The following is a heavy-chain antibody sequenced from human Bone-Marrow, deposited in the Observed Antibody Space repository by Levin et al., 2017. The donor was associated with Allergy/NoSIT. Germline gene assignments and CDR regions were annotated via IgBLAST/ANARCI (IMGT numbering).Heavy chain of an antibody. CDR2: IYSDGSDK. J-gene: IGHJ6*02. CDR3: ARGHYYDMDV. Sequence: GGSLRLSCAASGFRFSDYWMHWLRQVPGKGLVWVSRIYSDGSDKIYADSVKGRFTVSRDNARNTMYLQMTSLTVEDTALYYCARGHYYDMDVWGQGTTVTVSS. V-gene: IGHV3-74*01. CDR1: GFRFSDYW.